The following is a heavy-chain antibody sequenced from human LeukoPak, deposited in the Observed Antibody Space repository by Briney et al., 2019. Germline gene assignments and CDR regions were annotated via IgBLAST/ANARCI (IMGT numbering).Heavy chain of an antibody. Sequence: GRSLRLSCAASGFTFDDYAMHWVRQAPGKGLEWVSGISWNSGSIGYADSVKGRFTISRDNAKNSLYLQMNSLRAEDTALYYCAKQSSSSWYLAFLNYWGQGTLVTVSS. CDR3: AKQSSSSWYLAFLNY. CDR1: GFTFDDYA. CDR2: ISWNSGSI. D-gene: IGHD6-13*01. J-gene: IGHJ4*02. V-gene: IGHV3-9*01.